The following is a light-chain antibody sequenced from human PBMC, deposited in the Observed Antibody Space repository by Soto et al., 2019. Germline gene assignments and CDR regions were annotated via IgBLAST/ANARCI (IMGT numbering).Light chain of an antibody. CDR3: QQSYDTPPWT. CDR1: QSIGTY. J-gene: IGKJ1*01. V-gene: IGKV1-39*01. Sequence: DIQMTQSPSTLSASVGDRVTITCRASQSIGTYLNWYQQKPGKAPKLLIYAASTLQSWVPSRFSGSGSGTDFTLTINNLQPEDFATYYCQQSYDTPPWTFVQGTKVDIK. CDR2: AAS.